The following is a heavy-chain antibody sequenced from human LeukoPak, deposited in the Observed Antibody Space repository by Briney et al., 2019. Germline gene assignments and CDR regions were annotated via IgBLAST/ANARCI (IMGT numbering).Heavy chain of an antibody. CDR3: ASADSSGYPTSTYYFDY. J-gene: IGHJ4*02. CDR2: IIPIFGTA. Sequence: SVKVSCKASGGTFSSYAISWVRQAPGQGLAWMGRIIPIFGTANYAQKFRGRVTITTDESTSTAYMELSSLRSEDTAVYYCASADSSGYPTSTYYFDYWGQGTLVTVSS. CDR1: GGTFSSYA. V-gene: IGHV1-69*05. D-gene: IGHD3-22*01.